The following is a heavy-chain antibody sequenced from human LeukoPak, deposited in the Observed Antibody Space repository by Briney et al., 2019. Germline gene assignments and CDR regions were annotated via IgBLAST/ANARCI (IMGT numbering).Heavy chain of an antibody. CDR2: IYYTGTT. J-gene: IGHJ4*02. CDR1: GASISSSSYY. Sequence: SETLSLTCTASGASISSSSYYWGWIRQPPGEGLDWIGGIYYTGTTYYNPSLKSRVTISVDTSKNEFSLKVTSVTAADTALYYCARGRSGSSIDYWGQGTLVTVSS. V-gene: IGHV4-39*01. CDR3: ARGRSGSSIDY. D-gene: IGHD1-26*01.